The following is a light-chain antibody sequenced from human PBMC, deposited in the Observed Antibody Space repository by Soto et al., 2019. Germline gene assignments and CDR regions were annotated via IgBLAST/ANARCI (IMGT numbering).Light chain of an antibody. CDR1: SSNFGTNY. V-gene: IGLV1-47*01. Sequence: QSVLTQPPSASGTPGQRVTMSCSGSSSNFGTNYVYWYQQLPGTAPKILIYRNNQRPSGVPDRFSGSKSGTSASLAISGLRSEDEADYYCAAWDDSLSGFYVFGTGTKVTVL. J-gene: IGLJ1*01. CDR3: AAWDDSLSGFYV. CDR2: RNN.